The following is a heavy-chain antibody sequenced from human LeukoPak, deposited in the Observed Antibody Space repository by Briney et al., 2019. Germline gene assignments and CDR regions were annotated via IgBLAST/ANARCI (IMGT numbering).Heavy chain of an antibody. J-gene: IGHJ4*02. V-gene: IGHV4-59*01. Sequence: SETLSLTCTVSGGSINSYYWSWIRQPPGKGLEWIGYIYSSGSTNYNPSLKSRVTISIDTSKNQFSLKLSSVTAADTAVYYCVRDPSYWGQGTLVTVSS. CDR1: GGSINSYY. CDR2: IYSSGST. CDR3: VRDPSY.